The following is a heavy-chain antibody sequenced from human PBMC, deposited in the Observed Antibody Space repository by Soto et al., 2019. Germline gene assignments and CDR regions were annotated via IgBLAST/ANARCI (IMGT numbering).Heavy chain of an antibody. V-gene: IGHV4-59*01. Sequence: QVHLRESGPGLVKPSETLSLSCTVSDGSISNFYWSWIRQPPGKGLEWIGYISSSGNTNYNPSLKSRVSISVDTSKNQSSLNLTSVTAADTGVYYCARAPMVLTRSYFDSWGQGTPVTVSS. CDR2: ISSSGNT. D-gene: IGHD3-22*01. J-gene: IGHJ4*02. CDR3: ARAPMVLTRSYFDS. CDR1: DGSISNFY.